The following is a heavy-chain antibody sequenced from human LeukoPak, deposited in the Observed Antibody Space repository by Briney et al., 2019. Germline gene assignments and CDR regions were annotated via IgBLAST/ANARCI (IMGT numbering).Heavy chain of an antibody. D-gene: IGHD3-10*01. CDR1: GDSISSNSSY. CDR2: IYYSGST. Sequence: PSETLSLTCSVSGDSISSNSSYWGWIRQPPGKGLEWIGSIYYSGSTYYNPSLKSRVTISIDTSKNQFSLRLTSVTATDTAVYYCAGHGSYYATGTLFDNWGQGTLVTVSS. J-gene: IGHJ4*02. CDR3: AGHGSYYATGTLFDN. V-gene: IGHV4-39*01.